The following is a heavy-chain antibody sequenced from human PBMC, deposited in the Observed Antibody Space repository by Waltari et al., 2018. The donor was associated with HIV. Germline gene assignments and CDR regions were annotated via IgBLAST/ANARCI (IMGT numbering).Heavy chain of an antibody. Sequence: QLQPQESGPGLVQPSETLSPTCTVSGGSISRTSYYWGWYRQPPGKGLEWIGTIYYSGSTYYNPSLKSRVTISVDTSKNQFSLKLSSVTAADTAVYYCARLRGRGGITMIVPRFDPWGQGTLVTVSS. CDR2: IYYSGST. CDR1: GGSISRTSYY. CDR3: ARLRGRGGITMIVPRFDP. D-gene: IGHD3-22*01. J-gene: IGHJ5*02. V-gene: IGHV4-39*01.